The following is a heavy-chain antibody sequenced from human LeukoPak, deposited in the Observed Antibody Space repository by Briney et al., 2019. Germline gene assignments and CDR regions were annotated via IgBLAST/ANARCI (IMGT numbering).Heavy chain of an antibody. Sequence: GGSLRLSCAVSGFAFGSEAMSWVRQSPARGLEWVASISPGGGTTYYADSVKGRFTISRDNSKNTLYLQMNSLRAEDTAVYYCAKAVGYYYGSGSYYGMDVWGQGTTVTVSS. CDR3: AKAVGYYYGSGSYYGMDV. J-gene: IGHJ6*02. CDR1: GFAFGSEA. D-gene: IGHD3-10*01. V-gene: IGHV3-23*01. CDR2: ISPGGGTT.